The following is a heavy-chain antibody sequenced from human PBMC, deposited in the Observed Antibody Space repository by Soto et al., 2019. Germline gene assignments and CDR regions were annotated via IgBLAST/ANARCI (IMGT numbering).Heavy chain of an antibody. Sequence: GASVKVSCKASGGTFSSYAISWVRQAPGQGLEWMGGIIPIFGTADYAQKFQGRVTITADESTSTAYMELSSLRSEDTAVYYCARVCSSTSCFLAAGGMDVWSQGTTVTGSS. CDR3: ARVCSSTSCFLAAGGMDV. CDR1: GGTFSSYA. V-gene: IGHV1-69*13. D-gene: IGHD2-2*01. CDR2: IIPIFGTA. J-gene: IGHJ6*02.